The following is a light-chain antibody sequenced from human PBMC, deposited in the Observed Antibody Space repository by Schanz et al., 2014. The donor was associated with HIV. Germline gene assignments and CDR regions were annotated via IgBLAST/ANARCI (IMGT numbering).Light chain of an antibody. CDR3: CSYAGSSTVV. CDR1: SSDVGGYDF. V-gene: IGLV2-14*03. Sequence: QSALTQPASVSGSTGQSITISCTGTSSDVGGYDFVSWYQQHPGKAPKLMIYDVTNRPSGVSNRFSGSKSGNTASLTISGLQAEDEADYYCCSYAGSSTVVFGGGTKLTVL. J-gene: IGLJ2*01. CDR2: DVT.